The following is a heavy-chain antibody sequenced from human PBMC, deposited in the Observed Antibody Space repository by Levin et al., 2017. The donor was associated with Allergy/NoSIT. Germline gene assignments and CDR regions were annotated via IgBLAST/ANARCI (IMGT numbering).Heavy chain of an antibody. CDR2: IYPGDSDT. Sequence: NAGGSLRLSCKGSGYTFTSYWIGWVRQMPGKGLEWMGIIYPGDSDTRYSPSFQGQVTISADKSISTTYLQWSSLKASDTAMYYCARQQYSNSWFDPWGQGTLVTVSS. D-gene: IGHD1-26*01. CDR1: GYTFTSYW. V-gene: IGHV5-51*01. CDR3: ARQQYSNSWFDP. J-gene: IGHJ5*02.